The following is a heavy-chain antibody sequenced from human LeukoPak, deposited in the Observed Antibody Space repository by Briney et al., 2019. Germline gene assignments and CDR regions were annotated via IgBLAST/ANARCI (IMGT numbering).Heavy chain of an antibody. D-gene: IGHD3-9*01. J-gene: IGHJ5*02. CDR2: IIPIFGTA. CDR3: ARGDDILTGYLS. V-gene: IGHV1-69*05. CDR1: GYSFTSYG. Sequence: SVKVSCKASGYSFTSYGISWVRQAPGQGLEWMGGIIPIFGTANYAQKFQGRVTITTDESTSTAYMELSSLRSEDTAVYYCARGDDILTGYLSWGQGTLVTVSS.